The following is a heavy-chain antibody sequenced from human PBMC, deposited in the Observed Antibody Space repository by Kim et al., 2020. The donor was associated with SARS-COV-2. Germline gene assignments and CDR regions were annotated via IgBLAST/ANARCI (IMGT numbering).Heavy chain of an antibody. CDR1: GYTLTELS. J-gene: IGHJ6*02. CDR2: FDPEDGET. CDR3: ATHPPYCSSTSCYYYGMDV. V-gene: IGHV1-24*01. Sequence: ASVKVSCKVSGYTLTELSMHWVRQAPGKGLEWMGGFDPEDGETIYAQKFQGRVTMTEDTYTDTAYMELSSLRYEDTAVYYCATHPPYCSSTSCYYYGMDVWGQGTTVTVSS. D-gene: IGHD2-2*01.